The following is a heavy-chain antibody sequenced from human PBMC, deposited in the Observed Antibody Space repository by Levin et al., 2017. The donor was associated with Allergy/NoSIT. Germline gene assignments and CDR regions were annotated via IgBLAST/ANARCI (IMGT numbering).Heavy chain of an antibody. CDR2: ISGTSSAI. D-gene: IGHD6-13*01. CDR3: AGGPLAAAAHY. Sequence: AGGSLRLSCAASGFTFRDYYMSWIRQAPGKGLELVSYISGTSSAIIYADSVKGRFTISRDNAQNSLYLQMNSLRAEATAVYFCAGGPLAAAAHYWGDGTLVTVSS. V-gene: IGHV3-11*05. J-gene: IGHJ4*01. CDR1: GFTFRDYY.